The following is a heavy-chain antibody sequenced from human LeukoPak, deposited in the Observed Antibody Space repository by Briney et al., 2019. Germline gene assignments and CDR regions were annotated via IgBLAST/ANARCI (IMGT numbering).Heavy chain of an antibody. CDR1: GGSFSGYY. CDR2: IKHSGSS. Sequence: SGTLSLTCAVYGGSFSGYYWSWIRQPPGKGLEWIGQIKHSGSSDYNPSLKGRVTVSVDTSKNQFSLRLTSVTAADTAVYYCARGLGAYGGNSFDSWGQGTLVTVSS. V-gene: IGHV4-34*01. CDR3: ARGLGAYGGNSFDS. D-gene: IGHD4-23*01. J-gene: IGHJ4*02.